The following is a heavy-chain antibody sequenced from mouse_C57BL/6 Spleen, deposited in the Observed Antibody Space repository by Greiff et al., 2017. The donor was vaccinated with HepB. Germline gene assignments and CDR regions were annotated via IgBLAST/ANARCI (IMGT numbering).Heavy chain of an antibody. CDR3: ARYGNWDDPFDY. Sequence: EVQLQESGGGLVQPGGSLSLSCAASGFTFTDYYMSWVRQPPGKALEWLGFIRNKANGYTTEYSASVKGRFTISRDNSQSILYLQMNALRAEDSATNYCARYGNWDDPFDYWGQGTTLTVSS. CDR1: GFTFTDYY. D-gene: IGHD4-1*02. CDR2: IRNKANGYTT. V-gene: IGHV7-3*01. J-gene: IGHJ2*01.